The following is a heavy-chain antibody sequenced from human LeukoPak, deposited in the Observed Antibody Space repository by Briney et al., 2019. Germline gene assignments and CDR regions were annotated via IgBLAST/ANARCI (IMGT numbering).Heavy chain of an antibody. V-gene: IGHV3-23*01. J-gene: IGHJ4*02. D-gene: IGHD3-22*01. CDR1: GFTFTSYA. CDR2: ISSSGGTT. CDR3: ARQEGDYYDSSGYLDY. Sequence: GGSLRLSCAASGFTFTSYAMSWVRQAPGKGLEWVSGISSSGGTTYYADSVKGRFTISRDNSKNTLYLQVNSLRAEDTAVYYCARQEGDYYDSSGYLDYWGQGTLVTVSS.